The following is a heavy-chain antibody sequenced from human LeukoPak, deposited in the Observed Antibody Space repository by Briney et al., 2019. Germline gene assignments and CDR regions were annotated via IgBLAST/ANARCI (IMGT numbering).Heavy chain of an antibody. CDR1: GFTFSSYA. V-gene: IGHV3-30*18. CDR2: ISHDGSNS. D-gene: IGHD3-22*01. J-gene: IGHJ4*02. Sequence: GGSLRLSCAASGFTFSSYAMSWVRQAPGKGLEWVAVISHDGSNSYYADSVKGRFTISRGNSKNTLYLQMSSLRAEDTAVYYCAKTHYYDSSGVPGDYWGQGTLVTVSS. CDR3: AKTHYYDSSGVPGDY.